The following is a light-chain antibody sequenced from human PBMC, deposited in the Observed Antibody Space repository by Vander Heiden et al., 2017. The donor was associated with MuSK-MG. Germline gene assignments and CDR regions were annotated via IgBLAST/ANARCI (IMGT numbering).Light chain of an antibody. CDR3: QQHDKVPHT. CDR2: DAS. Sequence: DIQMTQSPSSLSASVGDRVTITCQASQDINNYVNWYQQKPGKAPKLLIFDASNLHTGVPARFSGSGSGTDFTFTINSLQPEDFATYHCQQHDKVPHTFGQGTRLEIK. V-gene: IGKV1-33*01. J-gene: IGKJ2*01. CDR1: QDINNY.